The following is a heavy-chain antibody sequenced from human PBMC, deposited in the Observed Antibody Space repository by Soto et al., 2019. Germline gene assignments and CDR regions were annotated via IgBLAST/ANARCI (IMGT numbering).Heavy chain of an antibody. CDR1: GSSLSFYW. J-gene: IGHJ3*02. D-gene: IGHD3-22*01. CDR3: ATAYVYDFENSNYYRDAFEI. CDR2: MYPDDSDI. V-gene: IGHV5-51*07. Sequence: PGQAVKISCKACGSSLSFYWLGSVHQMPGKGLEWMAIMYPDDSDIRYSPSFEAHVTISADKSTSTAFLQWSSLKASDTAMYYCATAYVYDFENSNYYRDAFEIWGHGTLVSVSS.